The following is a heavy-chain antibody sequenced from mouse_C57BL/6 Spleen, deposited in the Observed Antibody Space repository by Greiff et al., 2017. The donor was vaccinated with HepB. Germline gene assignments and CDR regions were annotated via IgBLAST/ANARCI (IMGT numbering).Heavy chain of an antibody. V-gene: IGHV1-26*01. D-gene: IGHD1-1*01. CDR1: GYTFTDYY. J-gene: IGHJ2*01. CDR3: ARSDYGSSNLIY. CDR2: INPNNGGT. Sequence: EVQLQQSGPELVKPGASVKISCKASGYTFTDYYMNWVKQSHGKSLEWIGDINPNNGGTSYNQKFKGKATLTVDKSSSTAYMELRSLTSEDSAVYYCARSDYGSSNLIYWGQGTTLTVSS.